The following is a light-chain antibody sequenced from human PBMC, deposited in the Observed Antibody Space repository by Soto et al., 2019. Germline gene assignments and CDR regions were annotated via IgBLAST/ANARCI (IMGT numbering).Light chain of an antibody. Sequence: ASVGDRFTITCRAIQGIRNDLGWYQQKPGKAPKLLIYAASSLQSGVPSRFSGSGSGTDFTLTISSLQPEDFATYYCLQLSSYPSTFGGGTKVDIK. CDR2: AAS. CDR3: LQLSSYPST. V-gene: IGKV1-6*01. CDR1: QGIRND. J-gene: IGKJ4*01.